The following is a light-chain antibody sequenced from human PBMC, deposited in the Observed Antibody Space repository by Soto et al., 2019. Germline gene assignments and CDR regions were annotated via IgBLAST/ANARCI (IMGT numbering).Light chain of an antibody. J-gene: IGKJ1*01. CDR1: QSVFSN. CDR3: QQCNSWPLT. CDR2: GAS. Sequence: EIVMTQSPVTLSVSPGERVTLSCRASQSVFSNLAWYQQRPGQAPRLHIYGASNRATGIPARFSGSGSGTEFTLTISSLQSEDFAVYYCQQCNSWPLTFGQGTKVEIK. V-gene: IGKV3-15*01.